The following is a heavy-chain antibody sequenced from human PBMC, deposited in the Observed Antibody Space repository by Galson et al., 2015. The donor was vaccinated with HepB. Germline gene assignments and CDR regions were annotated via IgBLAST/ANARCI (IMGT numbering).Heavy chain of an antibody. J-gene: IGHJ4*02. CDR1: GFTFSSYW. CDR2: INSDGSST. Sequence: SLRLSCAASGFTFSSYWMHWVRQAPGKGLVWVSRINSDGSSTSYADSVKGRFTISRDNAKNTLYLQMNSLRAEDTAVYYCASGRGYSGYDLDYWGQGTLVTVSS. D-gene: IGHD5-12*01. CDR3: ASGRGYSGYDLDY. V-gene: IGHV3-74*01.